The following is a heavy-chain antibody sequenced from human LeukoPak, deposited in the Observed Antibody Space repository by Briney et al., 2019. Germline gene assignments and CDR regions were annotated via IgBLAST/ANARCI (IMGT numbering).Heavy chain of an antibody. Sequence: SETLSLTCTVSDDSMSSYYWNWIRQPPGKGLEWIGYVYYSGGTNYNPSLKSRVAMSVDTSKNQLSLKLSSVTAADTAVYYCTRVLATNDYGDHYWYFDLWGRGSLVTVSS. D-gene: IGHD4-17*01. CDR1: DDSMSSYY. J-gene: IGHJ2*01. CDR2: VYYSGGT. V-gene: IGHV4-59*01. CDR3: TRVLATNDYGDHYWYFDL.